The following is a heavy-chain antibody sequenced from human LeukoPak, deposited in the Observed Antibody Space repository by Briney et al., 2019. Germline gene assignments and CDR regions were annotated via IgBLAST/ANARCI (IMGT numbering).Heavy chain of an antibody. V-gene: IGHV1-69*01. CDR1: GGTFSSYA. Sequence: GSSVKVSCKASGGTFSSYAISWVRQAPGQGLEWMGGIIPIFGTANYAQKFQGRVTITADESTCTAYMELSSLRSEDTAVYYCASRLRADYYYMDVWGKGTTVTVSS. CDR3: ASRLRADYYYMDV. J-gene: IGHJ6*03. CDR2: IIPIFGTA. D-gene: IGHD4-17*01.